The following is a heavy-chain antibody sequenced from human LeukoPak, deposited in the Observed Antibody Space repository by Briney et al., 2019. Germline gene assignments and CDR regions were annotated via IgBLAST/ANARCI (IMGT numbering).Heavy chain of an antibody. D-gene: IGHD3-22*01. CDR2: ISGSGGST. Sequence: GGSLRLSCAASGFTFSSYGMSWVRQAPGKGLEWVSAISGSGGSTYYADSVKGRFTISRGNSKNTLYLQMNSLRAEDTAVCYCAKKMDYDSSGYYHYYFDYWGQGTLVTVSS. CDR3: AKKMDYDSSGYYHYYFDY. J-gene: IGHJ4*02. V-gene: IGHV3-23*01. CDR1: GFTFSSYG.